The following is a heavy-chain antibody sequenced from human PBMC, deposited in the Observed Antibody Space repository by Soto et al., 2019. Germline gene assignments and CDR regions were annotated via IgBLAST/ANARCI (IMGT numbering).Heavy chain of an antibody. Sequence: ASVKVSCKASGGTFSSYAISWVRQAPGQGLEWMGGIIPIFGTANYAQKFQGRVTITADESTSTAYMELSSLRSEDTAVYYCAREFAIVVVTAIDPNYYYYGMDVWGQGTTVTVSS. D-gene: IGHD2-21*02. CDR3: AREFAIVVVTAIDPNYYYYGMDV. CDR2: IIPIFGTA. CDR1: GGTFSSYA. J-gene: IGHJ6*02. V-gene: IGHV1-69*13.